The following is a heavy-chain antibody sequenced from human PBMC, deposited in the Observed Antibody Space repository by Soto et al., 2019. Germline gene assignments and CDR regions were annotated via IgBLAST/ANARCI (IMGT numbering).Heavy chain of an antibody. CDR1: GGSIRSYY. CDR2: LYNSGST. V-gene: IGHV4-59*01. D-gene: IGHD2-21*02. CDR3: ARDLWGYCGTDCYPLDV. Sequence: SETLSLTCTVSGGSIRSYYWSWIRQAPGKGLEWIGYLYNSGSTVYNPSLKSRVTISVDTSKNQFSLKLNSVTAADTAVYYCARDLWGYCGTDCYPLDVWGQGTTVTVS. J-gene: IGHJ6*02.